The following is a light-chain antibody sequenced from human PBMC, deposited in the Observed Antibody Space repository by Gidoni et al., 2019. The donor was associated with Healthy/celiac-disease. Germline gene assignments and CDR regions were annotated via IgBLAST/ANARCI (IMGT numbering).Light chain of an antibody. CDR2: AAS. J-gene: IGKJ4*01. CDR1: QSISSL. Sequence: DIQMTQSPSSLSASVGDRVTITCRASQSISSLLNWYQQKPGKAPKLLIYAASSLQSGVPSRFSGSGSGTDFTLTISSLQPEDFATYYCQQSYSTHFTFGGGTKVEIK. V-gene: IGKV1-39*01. CDR3: QQSYSTHFT.